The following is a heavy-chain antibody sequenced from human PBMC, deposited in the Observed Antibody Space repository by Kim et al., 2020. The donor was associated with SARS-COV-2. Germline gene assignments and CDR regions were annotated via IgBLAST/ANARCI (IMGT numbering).Heavy chain of an antibody. Sequence: GGSLRLSCKASGFTFSSYTMTWVRQAPGKGLEWVSFISGSGGSTNYADSVKGRFTIFRDNSENILYLEMDSLRDEDAAVYYCAKDRGSSGWYGGYFDDWG. CDR2: ISGSGGST. CDR3: AKDRGSSGWYGGYFDD. V-gene: IGHV3-23*01. CDR1: GFTFSSYT. J-gene: IGHJ4*01. D-gene: IGHD6-19*01.